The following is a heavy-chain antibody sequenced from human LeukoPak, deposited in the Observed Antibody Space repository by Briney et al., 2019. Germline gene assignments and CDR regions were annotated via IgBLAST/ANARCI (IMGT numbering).Heavy chain of an antibody. Sequence: GGSLRLSCAASGFTFSDHYMDWVRQAPGKGLEWVGRIRNKANSYTTEYAASVKGRFTISRDDSKNSLYLQMNGLKTEDTAAYYCARVGCSGSSCYDFDYWGQGTLVTVSS. V-gene: IGHV3-72*01. CDR2: IRNKANSYTT. D-gene: IGHD2-15*01. J-gene: IGHJ4*02. CDR3: ARVGCSGSSCYDFDY. CDR1: GFTFSDHY.